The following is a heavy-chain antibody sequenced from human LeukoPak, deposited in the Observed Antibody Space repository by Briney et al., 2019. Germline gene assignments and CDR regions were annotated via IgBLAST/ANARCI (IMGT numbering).Heavy chain of an antibody. CDR3: TTDPSQNYYDSSGVFDY. CDR2: IKSKTDGGTT. Sequence: PGGSLRLSCAVSGFTFSNAWMSWVRQAPGKGLEWVGRIKSKTDGGTTDYAAPVKGRFTISRDDSKNALYLQMNSLKTEDTAVYYCTTDPSQNYYDSSGVFDYWGQGTLVTVSS. J-gene: IGHJ4*02. D-gene: IGHD3-22*01. V-gene: IGHV3-15*01. CDR1: GFTFSNAW.